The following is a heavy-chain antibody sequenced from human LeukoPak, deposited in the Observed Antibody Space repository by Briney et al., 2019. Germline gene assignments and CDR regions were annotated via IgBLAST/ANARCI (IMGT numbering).Heavy chain of an antibody. CDR2: INHSGST. Sequence: SETLSLTCAVYGGSFSGYYWSWIRQPPGKGLEWIGEINHSGSTNYNPSLKSRVTISVDTSKNQFSLKLSSVTAADTAVYYCARVATNSSRLTNPGHYFDYWGQGTLVTVSS. CDR3: ARVATNSSRLTNPGHYFDY. D-gene: IGHD6-13*01. J-gene: IGHJ4*02. CDR1: GGSFSGYY. V-gene: IGHV4-34*01.